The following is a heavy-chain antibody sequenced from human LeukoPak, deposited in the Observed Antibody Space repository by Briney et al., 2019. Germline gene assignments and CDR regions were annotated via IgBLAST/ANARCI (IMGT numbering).Heavy chain of an antibody. J-gene: IGHJ6*03. CDR1: GYTFTSYY. CDR2: INPSGGST. D-gene: IGHD5-18*01. Sequence: GASVKVSCKASGYTFTSYYMHWVRQAPGQGLEWMGIINPSGGSTSYAQKFQGRVTMTRDTSTSTVYMELSSLRSEDTAVYYGARGRLDTAMGDYYYYYMDVWGKGTTVTISS. CDR3: ARGRLDTAMGDYYYYYMDV. V-gene: IGHV1-46*01.